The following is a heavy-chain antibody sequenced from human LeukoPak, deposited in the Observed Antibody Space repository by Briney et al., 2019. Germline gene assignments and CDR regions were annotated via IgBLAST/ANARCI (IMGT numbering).Heavy chain of an antibody. CDR1: GFTFNSYG. Sequence: TGGSLRLSCAASGFTFNSYGMHWVRQAPGKGLEWVTVISYDGSNKYYADSVKGQFTISRDNSKNTLYLQMNSLRAEDTAIYYCAKDDSNLWHYFDYWGQGTLVTVSS. V-gene: IGHV3-30*18. J-gene: IGHJ4*02. CDR2: ISYDGSNK. CDR3: AKDDSNLWHYFDY. D-gene: IGHD2-21*01.